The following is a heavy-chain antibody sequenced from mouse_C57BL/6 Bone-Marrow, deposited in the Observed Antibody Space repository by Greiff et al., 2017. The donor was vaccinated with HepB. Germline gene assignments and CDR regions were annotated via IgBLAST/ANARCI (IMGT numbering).Heavy chain of an antibody. CDR1: GYAFSSSW. CDR3: ARRGGSSPYAMDY. CDR2: IYPGDGDT. V-gene: IGHV1-82*01. J-gene: IGHJ4*01. Sequence: VKLMESGPELVKPGASVKISCKASGYAFSSSWMNWVKQRPGKGLEWIGRIYPGDGDTNYNGKFKGKATLTADKSSSTAYMQLSSLTSEDSAVYFCARRGGSSPYAMDYWGQGTSVTVSS. D-gene: IGHD1-1*01.